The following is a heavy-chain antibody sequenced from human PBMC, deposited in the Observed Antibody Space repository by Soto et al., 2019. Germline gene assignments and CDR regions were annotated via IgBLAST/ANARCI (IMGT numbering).Heavy chain of an antibody. D-gene: IGHD2-15*01. CDR1: GYTFTGYY. V-gene: IGHV1-2*04. CDR3: ARANGYCSGCSCYGRENWFVP. CDR2: INPNSGGT. J-gene: IGHJ5*02. Sequence: ASVKVSCKASGYTFTGYYMHWVRQAPGQGLEWMGWINPNSGGTNYAQKFQGWVTMTRDTSISTAYMELSRLRSDDTAVYYCARANGYCSGCSCYGRENWFVPSGQATLGTVS.